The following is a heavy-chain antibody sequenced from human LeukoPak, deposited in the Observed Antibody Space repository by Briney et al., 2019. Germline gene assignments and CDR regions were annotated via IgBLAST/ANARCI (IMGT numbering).Heavy chain of an antibody. V-gene: IGHV4-59*01. J-gene: IGHJ3*02. D-gene: IGHD3-3*01. CDR1: GGSISSYY. CDR3: ARGRFLDAFDI. CDR2: IYYSGSP. Sequence: PSETLSLTCTVSGGSISSYYWSWIRQPPGKGLEWIGYIYYSGSPKYKPSLKSRVTISVDTSKNQFSLKLSSVTAADTAVYYCARGRFLDAFDIWGQGTMVTVSS.